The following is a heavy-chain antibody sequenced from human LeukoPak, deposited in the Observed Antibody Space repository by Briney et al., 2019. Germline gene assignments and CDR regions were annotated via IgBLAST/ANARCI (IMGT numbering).Heavy chain of an antibody. CDR3: AKDMGSLVLLWFGESDY. CDR2: LCGSGGST. J-gene: IGHJ4*02. Sequence: GGSLRLSCAASGFTFISYAMSAVREAPGKGLEWVSPLCGSGGSTYYAYSVKGRFTISRDNSKNTLYLQMNSLRAEDTAVYYCAKDMGSLVLLWFGESDYWGQGTLVTVSS. D-gene: IGHD3-10*01. CDR1: GFTFISYA. V-gene: IGHV3-23*01.